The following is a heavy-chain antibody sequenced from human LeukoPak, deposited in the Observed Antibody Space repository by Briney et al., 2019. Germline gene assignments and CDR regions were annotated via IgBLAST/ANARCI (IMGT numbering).Heavy chain of an antibody. D-gene: IGHD2-2*01. V-gene: IGHV3-30-3*01. CDR3: AREGGYCSSTTCYFDS. CDR2: ISDDGSKK. CDR1: GFTFTTYS. J-gene: IGHJ4*02. Sequence: GRSLRLSCAASGFTFTTYSMHWVRQAPGKGREWVAVISDDGSKKSYADSVKGRFTVSRDNSKNTLYLQMNSPRVEDTAVYYCAREGGYCSSTTCYFDSWGQGTLVTVSS.